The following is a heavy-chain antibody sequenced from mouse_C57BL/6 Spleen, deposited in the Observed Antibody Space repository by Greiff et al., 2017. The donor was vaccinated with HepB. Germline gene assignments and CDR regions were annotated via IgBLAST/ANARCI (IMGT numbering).Heavy chain of an antibody. D-gene: IGHD1-1*01. CDR3: ARPYYYGSSYRYFDV. CDR1: GYTFTSYW. CDR2: IDPNSGGT. V-gene: IGHV1-72*01. J-gene: IGHJ1*03. Sequence: KQSCKASGYTFTSYWMHWVKQRPGRGLEWIGRIDPNSGGTKYNEKFKSKATLTVDKPSSTAYMQLSSLTSEDSAVYYCARPYYYGSSYRYFDVWGTGTTVTVSS.